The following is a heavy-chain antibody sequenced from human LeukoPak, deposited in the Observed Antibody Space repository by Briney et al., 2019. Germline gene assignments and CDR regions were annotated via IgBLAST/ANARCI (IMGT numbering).Heavy chain of an antibody. CDR2: ISHDGSNK. Sequence: PGGSLRLSCAASGFTFSSYGMHWVRQAPGKGLEWVAVISHDGSNKYYADSVKGRFTISRDNSKNTLYLQMNSLRAEDTAVYYCAKGRNYDFWSGYHRGSYYYYGMDVWGQGTTVTVSS. D-gene: IGHD3-3*01. V-gene: IGHV3-30*18. CDR1: GFTFSSYG. CDR3: AKGRNYDFWSGYHRGSYYYYGMDV. J-gene: IGHJ6*02.